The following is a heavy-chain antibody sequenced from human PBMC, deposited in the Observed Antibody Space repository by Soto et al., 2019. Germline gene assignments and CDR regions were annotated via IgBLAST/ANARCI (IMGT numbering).Heavy chain of an antibody. CDR3: ARDRGVAPPVAGNTHYYYYLHV. CDR2: ISAYNGNT. V-gene: IGHV1-18*01. Sequence: QDRLVQSGVEVKKPGASVRVSCKASGYSFTNYGITWVRQAPGQGFECMGWISAYNGNTNYAQKFQGRVTFTTEVSTSTAYFELRSLRSDDTAVYYCARDRGVAPPVAGNTHYYYYLHVWGKGTPVTVSS. J-gene: IGHJ6*03. D-gene: IGHD6-19*01. CDR1: GYSFTNYG.